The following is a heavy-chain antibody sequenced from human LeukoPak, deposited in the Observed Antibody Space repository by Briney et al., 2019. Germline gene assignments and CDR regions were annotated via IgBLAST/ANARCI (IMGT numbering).Heavy chain of an antibody. CDR1: GYTFTGYY. D-gene: IGHD3-10*01. Sequence: ASVTVSCKASGYTFTGYYMHWVRQAPGQGLEWVGLINPKNGDTKYAQKFQGRVTMTRDTSISTDNMELSRLRSDDTAVYYCARDSRVTNGDYWGQGTLVTVSS. J-gene: IGHJ4*02. V-gene: IGHV1-2*02. CDR3: ARDSRVTNGDY. CDR2: INPKNGDT.